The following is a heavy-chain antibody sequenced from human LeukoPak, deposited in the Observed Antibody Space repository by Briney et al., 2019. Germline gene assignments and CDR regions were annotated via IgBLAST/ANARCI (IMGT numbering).Heavy chain of an antibody. CDR1: GYTFTGYH. CDR3: ARDKISHDSSGYARFDY. CDR2: TNPNSGGT. V-gene: IGHV1-2*02. J-gene: IGHJ4*02. Sequence: ASVKVSCKASGYTFTGYHMHWVRQAPGQGLEWMGWTNPNSGGTNYAQKFQGRVTMTRDKSISTAYMELRSLRSDDTAVYYCARDKISHDSSGYARFDYWGQGTLVTVSS. D-gene: IGHD3-22*01.